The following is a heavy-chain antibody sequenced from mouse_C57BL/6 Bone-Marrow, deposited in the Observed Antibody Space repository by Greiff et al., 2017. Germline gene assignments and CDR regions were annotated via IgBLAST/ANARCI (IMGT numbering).Heavy chain of an antibody. Sequence: EVQLVESGGGLVKPGGSLKLSCAASGFTFSSYAMSWVRQTPEKRLEWVATIIDGGSYTYYPDNVKGRFTLSRDNAKNNLYLQMSHLKSEDTAMYYCAIDDYDYFYFDYWGQGTTLTDSS. CDR3: AIDDYDYFYFDY. V-gene: IGHV5-4*01. J-gene: IGHJ2*01. CDR2: IIDGGSYT. CDR1: GFTFSSYA. D-gene: IGHD2-4*01.